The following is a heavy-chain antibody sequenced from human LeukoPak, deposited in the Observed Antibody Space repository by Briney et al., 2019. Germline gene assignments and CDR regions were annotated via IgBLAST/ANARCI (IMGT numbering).Heavy chain of an antibody. CDR2: IYPGDSDT. J-gene: IGHJ4*02. Sequence: GESLKISCKGSGYSFTSYWIGWVRQMPGKGLEWMGIIYPGDSDTRYSPSFQGQVTISADKSISTAYPQWSSLKASDTAMYYCARRLMGGGNSGTFVDWGQGTLVTVSS. CDR1: GYSFTSYW. D-gene: IGHD4-23*01. CDR3: ARRLMGGGNSGTFVD. V-gene: IGHV5-51*01.